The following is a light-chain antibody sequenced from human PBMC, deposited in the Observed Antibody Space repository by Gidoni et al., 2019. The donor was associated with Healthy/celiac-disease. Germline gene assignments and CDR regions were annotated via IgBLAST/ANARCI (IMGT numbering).Light chain of an antibody. CDR2: DVS. Sequence: QSALTQPASVSGSPGQSITISCTGTSNDVGGYNYVSWYQQHPGQAPKPIIYDVSNRPPGVSNRFSGSKSGNTASLTISGLQAEDEADYYCSSYTSSSTLYVFGTETKVTVL. CDR1: SNDVGGYNY. V-gene: IGLV2-14*01. CDR3: SSYTSSSTLYV. J-gene: IGLJ1*01.